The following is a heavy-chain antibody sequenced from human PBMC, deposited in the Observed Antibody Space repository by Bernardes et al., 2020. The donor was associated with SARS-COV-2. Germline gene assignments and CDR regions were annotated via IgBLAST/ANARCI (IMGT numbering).Heavy chain of an antibody. CDR3: ARTRVATANFDY. V-gene: IGHV1-2*04. J-gene: IGHJ4*02. D-gene: IGHD5-12*01. Sequence: ASVKVSCKASGYTFTSYYMHWVRQAPGQGLEWMGWINPNSGGTNYAQKFQGWVTMTRDTSISTAYMELSRLRSEDTAVYYCARTRVATANFDYWGQGTLVTVSS. CDR2: INPNSGGT. CDR1: GYTFTSYY.